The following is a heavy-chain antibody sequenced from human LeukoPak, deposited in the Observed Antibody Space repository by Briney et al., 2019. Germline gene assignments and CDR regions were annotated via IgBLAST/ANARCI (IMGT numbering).Heavy chain of an antibody. V-gene: IGHV1-69*02. J-gene: IGHJ4*02. Sequence: SVKVSCKASGGTFSSYTISWVRQAPGQALEWMGRIIPILGIANYAQKFQGRVTITADKSTSTAYMELSSLRSEDTAVYYCASTNSRGYSYGSGLDYWGQGTLVTVSS. CDR3: ASTNSRGYSYGSGLDY. CDR1: GGTFSSYT. CDR2: IIPILGIA. D-gene: IGHD5-18*01.